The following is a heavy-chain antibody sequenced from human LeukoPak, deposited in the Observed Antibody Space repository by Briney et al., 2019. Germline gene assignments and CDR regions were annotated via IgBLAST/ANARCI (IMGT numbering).Heavy chain of an antibody. D-gene: IGHD2-2*01. CDR2: INPNSGGT. J-gene: IGHJ4*02. CDR1: GYTFTGYY. Sequence: ASVKVSCKASGYTFTGYYMHWVRQAPGPGLEWMGWINPNSGGTNYAQKFQGRVTMTRDTSISTVYMELSRLRSDDTAVYYCARDVRGYCSSTSCYPFDYWGQGTLVTVSS. CDR3: ARDVRGYCSSTSCYPFDY. V-gene: IGHV1-2*02.